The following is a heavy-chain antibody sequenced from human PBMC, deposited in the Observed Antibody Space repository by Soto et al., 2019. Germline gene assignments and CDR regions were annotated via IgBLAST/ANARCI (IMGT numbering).Heavy chain of an antibody. J-gene: IGHJ2*01. CDR2: ISYDGKQT. D-gene: IGHD3-16*01. CDR3: ARDGWGSNWYFDL. Sequence: PGGSLRLSCTVSGFAFNNYGINWVRQAPGKGLEWVAVISYDGKQTYYADSVKGRFTISKDKAKRTLFLQMNSLRVDDTAVYYCARDGWGSNWYFDLWGRGTLVTVSS. CDR1: GFAFNNYG. V-gene: IGHV3-30*03.